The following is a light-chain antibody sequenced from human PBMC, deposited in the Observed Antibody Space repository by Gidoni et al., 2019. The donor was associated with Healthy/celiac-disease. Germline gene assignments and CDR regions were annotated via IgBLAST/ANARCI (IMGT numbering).Light chain of an antibody. CDR3: QQYDNLPYT. J-gene: IGKJ2*01. CDR1: QAHSNY. V-gene: IGKV1-33*01. Sequence: DIQMTQSPSSLSASVDDRVTITCQASQAHSNYLNWYQQKPGKAPKLLSYDASNLETGVPARFSGSGSGTDFTFTISSLQPEDIATYYCQQYDNLPYTFGQGTKLEIK. CDR2: DAS.